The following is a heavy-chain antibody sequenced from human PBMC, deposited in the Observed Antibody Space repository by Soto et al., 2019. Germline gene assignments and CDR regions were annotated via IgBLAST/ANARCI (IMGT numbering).Heavy chain of an antibody. CDR2: ISGSGGST. Sequence: HPGGSLRLSCAASGFTFSSYAMSWVRQAPGKGLEWVSAISGSGGSTYYADSVKGRFTISRDNSKNTLYLQMNSLRAEDTAVYYCAKDPRYGSGSYFLNYYYGMDVWGQGTTVTVSS. CDR1: GFTFSSYA. J-gene: IGHJ6*02. CDR3: AKDPRYGSGSYFLNYYYGMDV. D-gene: IGHD3-10*01. V-gene: IGHV3-23*01.